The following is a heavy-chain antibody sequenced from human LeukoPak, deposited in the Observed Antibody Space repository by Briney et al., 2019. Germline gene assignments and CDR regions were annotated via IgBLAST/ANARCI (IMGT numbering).Heavy chain of an antibody. D-gene: IGHD3-22*01. V-gene: IGHV1-3*01. CDR1: GYTFSDYA. J-gene: IGHJ4*02. Sequence: ASVKVSCKASGYTFSDYAMHWVRQAPGQRFEWMGWIDAGNGDTRYSQKFQGRVTITRDTSASTAYIELRSLRSEDTAVYYCARGYYSDSSGYYEAPPGYWGQGTLVTVSA. CDR3: ARGYYSDSSGYYEAPPGY. CDR2: IDAGNGDT.